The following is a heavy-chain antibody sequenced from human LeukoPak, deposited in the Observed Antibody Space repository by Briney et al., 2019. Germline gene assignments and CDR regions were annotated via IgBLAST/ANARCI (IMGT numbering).Heavy chain of an antibody. Sequence: GGSLRLSCAASGFTVSSNYMSWVCQAPGKGLEWVSVIYSGGSTYYADSVKGRFTISRDNSKNTLYLQMNSLRAEDTAVYYCARGGTREADSSTPMIDYWGQGTLVTVSS. CDR3: ARGGTREADSSTPMIDY. J-gene: IGHJ4*02. CDR1: GFTVSSNY. CDR2: IYSGGST. D-gene: IGHD3-16*01. V-gene: IGHV3-53*01.